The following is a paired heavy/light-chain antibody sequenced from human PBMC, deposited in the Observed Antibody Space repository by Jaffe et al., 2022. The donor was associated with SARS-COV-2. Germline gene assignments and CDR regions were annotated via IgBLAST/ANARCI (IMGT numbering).Heavy chain of an antibody. CDR1: GFTFSTYY. J-gene: IGHJ4*02. V-gene: IGHV3-7*01. D-gene: IGHD6-13*01. CDR3: ARGLFYGTSNTGYLYYFDS. Sequence: EVQLVESGGGLVQPGGSLRLSCVASGFTFSTYYMTWVRQAPGKGLEWVANINRDGSGKNYVESVKGRFTISRDDAKNSLYLQMNSLRAEDTAVYYCARGLFYGTSNTGYLYYFDSWGQGTLVTVSS. CDR2: INRDGSGK.
Light chain of an antibody. CDR3: QTWGTGTRV. CDR2: VTNDGSH. J-gene: IGLJ3*02. Sequence: QLVLTQSPSASASLGASVKLTCTLSSGHSSYAIAWHQQQPEKGPRFLMKVTNDGSHTKGDGIPDRFSGSSSGAERYLTISSLQSEDEADYYCQTWGTGTRVFGGGTKLTVL. V-gene: IGLV4-69*01. CDR1: SGHSSYA.